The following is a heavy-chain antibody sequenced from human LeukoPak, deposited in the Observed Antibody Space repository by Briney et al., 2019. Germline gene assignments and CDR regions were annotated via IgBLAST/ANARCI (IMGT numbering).Heavy chain of an antibody. V-gene: IGHV3-23*01. D-gene: IGHD6-19*01. Sequence: GGSLRLSCAASGLTYSSYAMSWVRQAPGKGLEWVSAISASGGSTYYADSVKGRFTISRDNSKNTLFLQMNSLRAEDTAVYYCVREDSTGWYGRYWGQGTLVTVSS. CDR2: ISASGGST. CDR3: VREDSTGWYGRY. J-gene: IGHJ4*02. CDR1: GLTYSSYA.